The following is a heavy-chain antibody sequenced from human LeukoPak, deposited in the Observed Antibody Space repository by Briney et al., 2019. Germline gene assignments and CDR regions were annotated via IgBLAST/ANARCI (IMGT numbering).Heavy chain of an antibody. CDR3: AYGSGSKAFDY. Sequence: GGSLRLSCAASGFTFSSYSMSWVRQAPGKGLQWVSSISSSSSYIYYADSVKGRFTISRDNAKNSLYLLMNSLRAEDTAVFYCAYGSGSKAFDYWGQGTLVTVSS. D-gene: IGHD3-10*01. CDR1: GFTFSSYS. CDR2: ISSSSSYI. J-gene: IGHJ4*02. V-gene: IGHV3-21*01.